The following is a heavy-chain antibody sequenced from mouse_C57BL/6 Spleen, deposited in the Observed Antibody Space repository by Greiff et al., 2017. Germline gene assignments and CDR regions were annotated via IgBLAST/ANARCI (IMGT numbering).Heavy chain of an antibody. CDR3: ARTRDY. CDR1: GYAFSSSW. V-gene: IGHV1-82*01. CDR2: IYPGGGDT. Sequence: VQLQQSGPELVKPGASVKISCKASGYAFSSSWMNWVKQRPGKGLEWIGRIYPGGGDTNYNGKFKGKATLTADKSSSTAYMQLSSLTSEDSAVYFCARTRDYWGQGTTLTVSS. J-gene: IGHJ2*01.